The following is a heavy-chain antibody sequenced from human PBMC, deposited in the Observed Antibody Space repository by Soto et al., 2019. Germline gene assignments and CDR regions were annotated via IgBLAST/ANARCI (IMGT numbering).Heavy chain of an antibody. J-gene: IGHJ6*02. D-gene: IGHD2-8*01. CDR2: ISGSGGST. Sequence: LSCAASGFTFSSYAMSWGRQAPGKGLEWVSAISGSGGSTYYADSVKGRVTISRDNSKNPLYLPLNSLRAEDTAVYYCAKDPHCTKGVCFATPAVEHLAMDVSG. V-gene: IGHV3-23*01. CDR3: AKDPHCTKGVCFATPAVEHLAMDV. CDR1: GFTFSSYA.